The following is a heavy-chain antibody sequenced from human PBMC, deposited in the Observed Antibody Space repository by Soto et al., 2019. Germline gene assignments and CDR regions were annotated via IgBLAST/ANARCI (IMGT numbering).Heavy chain of an antibody. CDR1: GLIFSDYY. J-gene: IGHJ4*02. V-gene: IGHV3-11*05. D-gene: IGHD3-3*01. CDR3: ATGPRRLSV. Sequence: QVQLVESGGGLVEPGGSLRLSCAASGLIFSDYYMSWIRQAPGKGLESLSYISGSSSDTNYADSVKGRFTISRDNAKNSLYLQMNNLRVEDTAVYYCATGPRRLSVWGQGTLVIVSS. CDR2: ISGSSSDT.